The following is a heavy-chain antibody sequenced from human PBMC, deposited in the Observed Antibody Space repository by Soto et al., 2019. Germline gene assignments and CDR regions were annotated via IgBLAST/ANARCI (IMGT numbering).Heavy chain of an antibody. CDR3: ARRRGRYYPNFDY. CDR1: ADTFTGYT. Sequence: QVQLVQSGAEVKKPGSSVKVSCKASADTFTGYTVTWVRQAPGQGLEWVGRVIPILGASNFAQKFQGRVTISAEKSANTSYIVLISLTSEAKAVYYCARRRGRYYPNFDYWAQGTLVTVSS. CDR2: VIPILGAS. J-gene: IGHJ4*02. V-gene: IGHV1-69*08. D-gene: IGHD3-16*01.